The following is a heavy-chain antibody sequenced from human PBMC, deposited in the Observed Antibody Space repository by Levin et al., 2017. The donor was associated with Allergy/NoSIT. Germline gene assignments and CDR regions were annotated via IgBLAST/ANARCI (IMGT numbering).Heavy chain of an antibody. CDR1: GYIFTGYF. CDR3: ARSIVNTSVINTWYFDL. CDR2: INPNSGDT. J-gene: IGHJ2*01. Sequence: ASVKVSCKASGYIFTGYFVHWVRQAPGQGLEWMGWINPNSGDTEYAQKFQGRITMTRDTSIHTAYLDLSRLRSDDTALYYCARSIVNTSVINTWYFDLWGRGTLVTVS. V-gene: IGHV1-2*02. D-gene: IGHD3-22*01.